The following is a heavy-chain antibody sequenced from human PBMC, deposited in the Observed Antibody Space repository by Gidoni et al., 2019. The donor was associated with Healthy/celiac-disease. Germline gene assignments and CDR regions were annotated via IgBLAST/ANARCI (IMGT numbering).Heavy chain of an antibody. D-gene: IGHD2-2*02. CDR2: IYYSGST. CDR3: ARDGRYCSSTSCYNDAFDI. J-gene: IGHJ3*02. CDR1: GGSISSSSYY. V-gene: IGHV4-39*07. Sequence: QLQLQESGPGLVKPSETLSLTCTVSGGSISSSSYYWDWIRQPPGKGLEWIGSIYYSGSTYYNPSLKSRVTISVDTSKNQFSLKLSSVTAADTAVYYCARDGRYCSSTSCYNDAFDIWGQGTMVTVSS.